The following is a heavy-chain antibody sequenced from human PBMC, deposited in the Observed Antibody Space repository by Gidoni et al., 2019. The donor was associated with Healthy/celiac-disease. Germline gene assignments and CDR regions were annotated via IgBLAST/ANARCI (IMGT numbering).Heavy chain of an antibody. CDR2: IKSKTDGGTT. V-gene: IGHV3-15*01. J-gene: IGHJ4*02. Sequence: EVQLVESGGGLVKPGGSLRRPCAASGFPFSTAWMSWVRQAPGKGLEWVGRIKSKTDGGTTDYAAPVKGRFTISREDSKNTLYLQMNSLKTEDTAVYYCTTDGALWFGEYPDDYWGQGTLVTVSS. CDR3: TTDGALWFGEYPDDY. D-gene: IGHD3-10*01. CDR1: GFPFSTAW.